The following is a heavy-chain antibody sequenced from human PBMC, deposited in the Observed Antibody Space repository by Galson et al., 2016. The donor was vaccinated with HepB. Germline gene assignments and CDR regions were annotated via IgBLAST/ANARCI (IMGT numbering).Heavy chain of an antibody. V-gene: IGHV1-2*06. D-gene: IGHD6-13*01. J-gene: IGHJ4*02. CDR2: INPRSGVT. CDR3: AKEVGYRNTWYPFDY. Sequence: SVKVSCKASGYTFTGYYIYWVRQAPGQGLEWMGRINPRSGVTSYAQEFEGRVTMTRDTSITTFYMDLSGLRSDDTAVYYCAKEVGYRNTWYPFDYWGQGSLVTVSS. CDR1: GYTFTGYY.